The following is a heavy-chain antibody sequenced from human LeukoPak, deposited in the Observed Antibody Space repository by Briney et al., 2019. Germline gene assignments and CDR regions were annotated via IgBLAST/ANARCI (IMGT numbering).Heavy chain of an antibody. Sequence: PGGSLRLSCAASGFTFSSYAMSWVRQAPGKGLEWVSAISGSGGSTYYADSVKGRFTISRDNSKNTLYLQMNSLRAEDTAVYYCARDREVRGVIGWFDPWGQGTLVTVSS. CDR3: ARDREVRGVIGWFDP. CDR2: ISGSGGST. CDR1: GFTFSSYA. V-gene: IGHV3-23*01. D-gene: IGHD3-10*01. J-gene: IGHJ5*02.